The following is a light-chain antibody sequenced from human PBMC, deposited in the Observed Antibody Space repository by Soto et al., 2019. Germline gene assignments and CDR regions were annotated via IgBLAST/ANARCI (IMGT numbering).Light chain of an antibody. Sequence: EIVLTQSPFTLSLSPVERATLSCRASQSVSSSYLAWYQQKPGQTPRLLIFGASTRATGIPARFSGSGSGTDFTLTISRLEPEDFAVYYCQQYGSSGTFGQGAKVDIK. CDR2: GAS. V-gene: IGKV3-20*01. J-gene: IGKJ1*01. CDR3: QQYGSSGT. CDR1: QSVSSSY.